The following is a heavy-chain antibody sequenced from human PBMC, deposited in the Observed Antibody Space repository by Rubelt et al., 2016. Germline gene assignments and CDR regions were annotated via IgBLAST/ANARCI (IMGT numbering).Heavy chain of an antibody. CDR2: ISYDGSNK. CDR3: ARVSQLWLLPRWFDP. D-gene: IGHD5-18*01. Sequence: SGFTFTSYGMHWVRQAPGKGLEWVAVISYDGSNKYYADSVKGRFTISRDNSKNTLYLQMNSLRAEDTAVYYCARVSQLWLLPRWFDPWGQGTLVTVSS. V-gene: IGHV3-30*19. J-gene: IGHJ5*02. CDR1: GFTFTSYG.